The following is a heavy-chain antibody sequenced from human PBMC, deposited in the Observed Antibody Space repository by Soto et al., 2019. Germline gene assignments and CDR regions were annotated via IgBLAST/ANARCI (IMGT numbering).Heavy chain of an antibody. D-gene: IGHD4-17*01. CDR3: AKGWMATVTYSDY. V-gene: IGHV3-23*01. Sequence: EMQLLQSGGGLVQPGGSLILSCAASGFTFSNYAMSWVRQAPGKGLEWVSAITGSGGSTFYADSVKGRFTISRDNSENTLLLQMNGLRVEDTAMYYCAKGWMATVTYSDYWGQGTLVTVSS. CDR2: ITGSGGST. CDR1: GFTFSNYA. J-gene: IGHJ4*02.